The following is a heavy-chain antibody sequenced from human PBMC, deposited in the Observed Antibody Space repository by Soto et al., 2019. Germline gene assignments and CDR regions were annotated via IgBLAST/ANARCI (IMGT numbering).Heavy chain of an antibody. CDR2: ISSSGSTI. D-gene: IGHD3-10*01. V-gene: IGHV3-11*01. CDR1: GLTFSDYY. CDR3: ARIRYYDSGSSINWFDP. Sequence: GGSLRLSCAASGLTFSDYYMSWISQAPGKGLEWVSYISSSGSTIYYADSVKGRFTISRDNAKNSLYLQMNSLRAEETAVYYCARIRYYDSGSSINWFDPWGQGTLVTVSS. J-gene: IGHJ5*02.